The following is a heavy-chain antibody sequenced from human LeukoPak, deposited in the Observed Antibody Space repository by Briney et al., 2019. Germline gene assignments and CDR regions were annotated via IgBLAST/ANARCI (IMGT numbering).Heavy chain of an antibody. CDR1: GYTFTSYG. CDR2: ISAYDGNT. Sequence: GASVKVSCTASGYTFTSYGISWVRQAPGQGLEWMGWISAYDGNTNYAQKLQGRVTMTTDTSTSTAYMELRSLRSDDTAVYYCARDLLPRGTYYYGSGTNWFDPWGQGTLVTVSS. J-gene: IGHJ5*02. V-gene: IGHV1-18*01. CDR3: ARDLLPRGTYYYGSGTNWFDP. D-gene: IGHD3-10*01.